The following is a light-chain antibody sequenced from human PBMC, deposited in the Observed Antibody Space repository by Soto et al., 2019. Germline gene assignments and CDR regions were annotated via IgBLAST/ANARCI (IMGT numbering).Light chain of an antibody. V-gene: IGKV1-5*03. J-gene: IGKJ4*01. CDR2: MAS. CDR1: QSITNW. CDR3: QQYNSFSSVF. Sequence: DIQLTQSPSTLSASVGDRVTITCRASQSITNWLAWYPQKPGKAPKVLIHMASSLKSGVTSMFSGSGSGTVLPLTGDSLQPDDSATDYCQQYNSFSSVFFGGGTKV.